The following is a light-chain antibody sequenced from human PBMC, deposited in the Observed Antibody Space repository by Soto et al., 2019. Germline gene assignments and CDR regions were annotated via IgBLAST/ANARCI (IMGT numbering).Light chain of an antibody. V-gene: IGKV1-39*01. CDR3: QQANSFPPT. CDR1: QSISSY. Sequence: DIQMTQSPSSLSASVGDRVTITCRASQSISSYLNWYQQKPGKAPKLLIYASSSLQSGVPSRFSGSASGTDFTLTISSLQPEDFATYYCQQANSFPPTFGQGTRLEIK. CDR2: ASS. J-gene: IGKJ5*01.